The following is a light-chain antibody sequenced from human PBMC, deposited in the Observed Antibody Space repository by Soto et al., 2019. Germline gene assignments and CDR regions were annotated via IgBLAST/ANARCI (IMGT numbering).Light chain of an antibody. CDR3: QQYGSSPPGT. CDR1: QSLSSSY. Sequence: EIVLTQSPGTLSLSPGERATLSCRASQSLSSSYIAWYQQKPCQAPRFLIYGASSRATDIPDRFTASESGTDFTLTISRLELEDFEVYYCQQYGSSPPGTFGQGTKVEIK. J-gene: IGKJ1*01. CDR2: GAS. V-gene: IGKV3-20*01.